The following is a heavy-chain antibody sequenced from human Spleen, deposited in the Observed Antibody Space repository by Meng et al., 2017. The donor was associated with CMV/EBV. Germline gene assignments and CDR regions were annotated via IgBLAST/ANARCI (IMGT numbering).Heavy chain of an antibody. V-gene: IGHV3-30*02. CDR1: GITLSSYG. D-gene: IGHD6-6*01. Sequence: GGSLRLSCAASGITLSSYGMHWVRQVPGKGLEWVAFIRYDGSNKYYADSVKGRFTISRDNAKNSLYLQMNSLRAEDTAVYYCARAPVAALYYFVYWGQGTLVTVSS. J-gene: IGHJ4*02. CDR2: IRYDGSNK. CDR3: ARAPVAALYYFVY.